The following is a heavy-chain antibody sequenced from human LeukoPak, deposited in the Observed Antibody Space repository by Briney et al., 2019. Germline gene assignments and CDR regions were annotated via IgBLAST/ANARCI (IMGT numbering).Heavy chain of an antibody. V-gene: IGHV3-48*03. J-gene: IGHJ4*02. CDR3: ARGGYDSSGHHYFDY. D-gene: IGHD3-22*01. CDR2: ISSSGSTI. CDR1: GFTFSNYE. Sequence: GGSLRLSRAASGFTFSNYEMNWGRQAPGKGREWVSYISSSGSTIHYADSVKGRLTIYRDNAKNSLYLQMNRLRGEDTAILYCARGGYDSSGHHYFDYWGQGTLVTVFS.